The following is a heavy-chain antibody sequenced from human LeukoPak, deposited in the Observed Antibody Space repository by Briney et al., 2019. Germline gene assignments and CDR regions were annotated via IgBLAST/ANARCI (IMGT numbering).Heavy chain of an antibody. D-gene: IGHD6-13*01. Sequence: QPGGSLRLSCAASGFTFNSYAMHWVRQAPGKGLEWVTVIARDGRDKKYADSVKGRFTISRDNSKNTLYLQMNSLRAEDTAVYYCARDQAAAARYYFDDWGQGTLVTVSS. J-gene: IGHJ4*02. CDR3: ARDQAAAARYYFDD. CDR2: IARDGRDK. CDR1: GFTFNSYA. V-gene: IGHV3-30*04.